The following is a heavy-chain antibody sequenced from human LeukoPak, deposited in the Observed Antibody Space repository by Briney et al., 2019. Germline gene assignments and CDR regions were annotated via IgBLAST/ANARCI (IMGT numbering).Heavy chain of an antibody. V-gene: IGHV3-23*01. D-gene: IGHD3-16*02. CDR1: GFTLSSYA. Sequence: GGSLRLSCAASGFTLSSYAMSWVRQAPGKGLQWVSGISSSGGSTYYVDSVKGRFTISTDNSKNTLYLQMNSLRAEDTAVYYCARSLSSRFSGPRRPYYFDSWGQGTLVTVSS. J-gene: IGHJ4*02. CDR3: ARSLSSRFSGPRRPYYFDS. CDR2: ISSSGGST.